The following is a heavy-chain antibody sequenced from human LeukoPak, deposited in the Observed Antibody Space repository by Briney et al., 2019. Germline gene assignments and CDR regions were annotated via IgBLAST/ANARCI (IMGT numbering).Heavy chain of an antibody. V-gene: IGHV3-30*01. J-gene: IGHJ5*02. D-gene: IGHD2-8*01. Sequence: PGGSLRLSCAASGFTFSSYAMHWVRQAPGKGLEWVAVISYDGSNKYYADSVKGRFTISRDNSKNTLYLQMNSLRAEDTAMYYCARAFAEYCTNGVCSDWFDPWGQGTLVTVSS. CDR3: ARAFAEYCTNGVCSDWFDP. CDR1: GFTFSSYA. CDR2: ISYDGSNK.